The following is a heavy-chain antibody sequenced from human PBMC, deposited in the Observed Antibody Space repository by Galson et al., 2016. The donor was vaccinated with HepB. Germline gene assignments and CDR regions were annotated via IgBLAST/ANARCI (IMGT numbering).Heavy chain of an antibody. CDR2: IHYSGST. V-gene: IGHV4-31*03. D-gene: IGHD3-10*01. J-gene: IGHJ6*02. CDR1: GGSISSGDHY. Sequence: TLSLTCTVSGGSISSGDHYWSWIRQDPGKGLEWIGYIHYSGSTYYKPSLTSRVSITVDPSKNRVTLKLRSVTAADTAVYSCARDLGIRGHRKYGMDVWGQGTTVTVSS. CDR3: ARDLGIRGHRKYGMDV.